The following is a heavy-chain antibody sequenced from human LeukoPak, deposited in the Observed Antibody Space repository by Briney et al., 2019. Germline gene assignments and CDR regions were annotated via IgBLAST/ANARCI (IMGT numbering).Heavy chain of an antibody. Sequence: PSETLSLTCAVYGGSFSGYYWSWIRQPPGKGLEWIGEINHSGSTYYNPSLRNRVTISVDTPKNQFSLKLSSVTAADTAVYYCATHVYSSGWYFDYWGQGTLVTVSS. CDR1: GGSFSGYY. V-gene: IGHV4-34*01. CDR2: INHSGST. D-gene: IGHD6-19*01. CDR3: ATHVYSSGWYFDY. J-gene: IGHJ4*02.